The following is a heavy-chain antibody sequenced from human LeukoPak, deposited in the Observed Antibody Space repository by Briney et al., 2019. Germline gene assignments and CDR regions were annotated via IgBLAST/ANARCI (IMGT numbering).Heavy chain of an antibody. CDR3: ARDDYYDSSGSHDY. V-gene: IGHV3-30*04. J-gene: IGHJ4*02. CDR1: GFTFSSYA. CDR2: ISYDGSNK. Sequence: GGSLRPSCAASGFTFSSYAMHWVRQAPGKGLEWVAVISYDGSNKYYADSVKGRFTISRDNSKNTLYLQMNSLRAEDTAVYYCARDDYYDSSGSHDYWGQGTLVTVSS. D-gene: IGHD3-22*01.